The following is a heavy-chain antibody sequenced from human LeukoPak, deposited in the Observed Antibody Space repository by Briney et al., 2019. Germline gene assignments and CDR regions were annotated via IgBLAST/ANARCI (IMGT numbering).Heavy chain of an antibody. D-gene: IGHD3-3*01. CDR1: GDTFSSYA. Sequence: SVKVSCKASGDTFSSYAISWVRQASGQGLEWMGGIIPIFGTANYAQKFQGRVTITADESTSTAYMELSSLRSEDTAVYYCARGAAGELRFLEYYWGQGTLVTVSS. CDR2: IIPIFGTA. J-gene: IGHJ4*02. V-gene: IGHV1-69*01. CDR3: ARGAAGELRFLEYY.